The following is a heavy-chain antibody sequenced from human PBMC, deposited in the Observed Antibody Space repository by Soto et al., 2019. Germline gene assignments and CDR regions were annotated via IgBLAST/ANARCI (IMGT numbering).Heavy chain of an antibody. CDR3: ARGTVYYYGMDV. V-gene: IGHV4-61*01. Sequence: QVQLQESGPGLVKPSETLSLTCTVSGGSVSSGSYYWSWIRQPPGKGLEWIGYIYYSGSTNYNPSLTSRVTISVDTSKNQFSLKLSSVTAADTAVYYCARGTVYYYGMDVWGQGTTVTVSS. CDR2: IYYSGST. CDR1: GGSVSSGSYY. J-gene: IGHJ6*02. D-gene: IGHD4-17*01.